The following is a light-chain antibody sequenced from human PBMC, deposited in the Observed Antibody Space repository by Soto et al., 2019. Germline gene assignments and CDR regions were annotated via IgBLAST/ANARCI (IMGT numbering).Light chain of an antibody. Sequence: DVVLTQSPDSLAVSLGERATIICKSSQIVLYSSNNMNYLAWYQQKAGQPPKLLIYWASTRESGVPDRFGGSGSGTEFTLTINSLQAEDVAVYYCQQYYSTPWTFGQGTKVDI. V-gene: IGKV4-1*01. CDR3: QQYYSTPWT. J-gene: IGKJ1*01. CDR2: WAS. CDR1: QIVLYSSNNMNY.